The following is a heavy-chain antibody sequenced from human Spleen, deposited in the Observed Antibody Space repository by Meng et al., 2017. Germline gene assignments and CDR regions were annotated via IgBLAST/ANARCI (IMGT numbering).Heavy chain of an antibody. Sequence: GESLKISCAASGFTVSSNYMSWVRQAPGKGLEWVSVIYSGGSTYYADSVKGRFTISRHNSKNTLYLQMNSLRAEDTAVYYCARGRDSSGYYDAFDIWGQGTMVTVSS. CDR1: GFTVSSNY. J-gene: IGHJ3*02. CDR3: ARGRDSSGYYDAFDI. V-gene: IGHV3-53*04. CDR2: IYSGGST. D-gene: IGHD3-22*01.